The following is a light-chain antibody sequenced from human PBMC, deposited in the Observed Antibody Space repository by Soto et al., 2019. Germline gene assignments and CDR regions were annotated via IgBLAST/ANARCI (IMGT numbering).Light chain of an antibody. Sequence: SYELTQPLSVSVALGQTARITWGGNNIGSKNVHWYQQKPGQAPVVVIYRDTNRPSGIPERFSGSSSGNTATLTISRAQAGDEADYYCQVWDSSLVVFGGGTQLTVL. CDR3: QVWDSSLVV. J-gene: IGLJ2*01. CDR1: NIGSKN. CDR2: RDT. V-gene: IGLV3-9*01.